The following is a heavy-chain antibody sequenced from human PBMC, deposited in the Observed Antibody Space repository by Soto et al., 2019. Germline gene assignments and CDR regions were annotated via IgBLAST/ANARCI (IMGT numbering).Heavy chain of an antibody. Sequence: QVQLQESSPGLVKPSETLSLTCNVSGGYISDYYWSWIRQPPGKGLEWIGNIHYSGSTKYKPSLKSRVTISVDTSKNQFSLKLRAVTAADTAMYYCARCVSGYYSGFDHWGQGTLVTVSS. V-gene: IGHV4-59*01. CDR3: ARCVSGYYSGFDH. CDR1: GGYISDYY. J-gene: IGHJ4*02. D-gene: IGHD3-22*01. CDR2: IHYSGST.